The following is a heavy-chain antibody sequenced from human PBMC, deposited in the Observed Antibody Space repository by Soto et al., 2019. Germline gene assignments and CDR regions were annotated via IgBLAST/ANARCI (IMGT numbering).Heavy chain of an antibody. V-gene: IGHV1-69*13. D-gene: IGHD3-10*01. CDR1: GGTFSSYA. CDR2: IIPIFGTA. J-gene: IGHJ4*02. CDR3: ARDSILVGGSGSYSY. Sequence: SVKVSCKASGGTFSSYAISWVRQAPGQGLEWMGGIIPIFGTANYAQKFQGRVTITADESTSTAYMELSSLRSEDTAVYYCARDSILVGGSGSYSYWGQGTLVTVSS.